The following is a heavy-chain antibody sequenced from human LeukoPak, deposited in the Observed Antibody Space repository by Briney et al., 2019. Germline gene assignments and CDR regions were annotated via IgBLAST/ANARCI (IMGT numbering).Heavy chain of an antibody. J-gene: IGHJ4*02. Sequence: PSETLSLTCAVYGGSFSGYYWSWIRQPPGKGLEWIGEINHSGSTNYNPSLKSRVTISVDTPKNQFSLKLSSVTAADTAVYYCARRRRRDGYNYLFDYWGQGTLVTVSS. CDR2: INHSGST. D-gene: IGHD5-24*01. CDR3: ARRRRRDGYNYLFDY. CDR1: GGSFSGYY. V-gene: IGHV4-34*01.